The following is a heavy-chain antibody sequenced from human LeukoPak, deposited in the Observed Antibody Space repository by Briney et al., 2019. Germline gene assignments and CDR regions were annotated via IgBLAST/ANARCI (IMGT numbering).Heavy chain of an antibody. CDR1: GATFSSYT. CDR3: ARASSGYSYGYAFDY. D-gene: IGHD5-18*01. CDR2: IIPILGIA. Sequence: SVKVSCKASGATFSSYTISWVRQAPGQGLEWMGRIIPILGIANYAQKFQGRVTITADKSTGTAYMELSSLRSEDTAVYYCARASSGYSYGYAFDYWGQGTLVTVFS. J-gene: IGHJ4*02. V-gene: IGHV1-69*02.